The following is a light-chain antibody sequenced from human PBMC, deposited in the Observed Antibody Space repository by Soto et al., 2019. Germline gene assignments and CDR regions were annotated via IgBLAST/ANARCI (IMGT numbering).Light chain of an antibody. V-gene: IGKV4-1*01. Sequence: DIVMTQSPDSLAVSLGERATMNCKSSQSVLYSSNNKNYLAWYQQKQGQPPKMLIYWASTRESGVPDRFSGSVSGTDFTHTISSLQAEDVAGYYCQQYYSSPQTFGQGTKLEIK. CDR2: WAS. CDR1: QSVLYSSNNKNY. J-gene: IGKJ2*01. CDR3: QQYYSSPQT.